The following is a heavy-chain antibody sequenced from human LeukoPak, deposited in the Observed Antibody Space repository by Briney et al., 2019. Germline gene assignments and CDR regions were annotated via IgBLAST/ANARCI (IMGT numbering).Heavy chain of an antibody. CDR2: ISSSGSTI. D-gene: IGHD3-22*01. CDR3: ARLPSASLIYYDSSGYLDY. Sequence: PGGSLRLSCAASGFTFSDYYMSWIRQAPRKGLEWVSYISSSGSTIYYADSVKGRFTISRDNAKNSLYLQMNSLRAEDTAVYYCARLPSASLIYYDSSGYLDYWGQGTLVTVSS. V-gene: IGHV3-11*01. CDR1: GFTFSDYY. J-gene: IGHJ4*02.